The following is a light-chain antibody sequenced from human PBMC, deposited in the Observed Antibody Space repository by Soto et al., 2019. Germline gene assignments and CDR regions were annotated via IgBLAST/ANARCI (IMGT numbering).Light chain of an antibody. V-gene: IGKV3-20*01. CDR2: GAS. CDR1: QSVINNY. CDR3: QQFSSYPLT. J-gene: IGKJ4*01. Sequence: ELVMTQNPGTLSVSPGERASLSCRASQSVINNYLAWYQQKPSRAPRLLIYGASGRDTGIPDRFSGGGSGTDFTLTISRLEPEDFAVYYCQQFSSYPLTFGGGTKVDIK.